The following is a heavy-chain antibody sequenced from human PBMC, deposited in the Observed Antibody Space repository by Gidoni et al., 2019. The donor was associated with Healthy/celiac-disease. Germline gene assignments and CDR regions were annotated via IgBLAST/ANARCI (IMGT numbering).Heavy chain of an antibody. Sequence: EVQLVESGGGLVQPGRSLRLSCAASGFTFDDYAMHWVRQAPGKGLEWVSGISWNSGSIGYADSGKGRFTISRDNAKNSLYLQMNSLRAEDTALYYCAKGPGIAVAGTDYWGQGTLVTVSS. D-gene: IGHD6-19*01. CDR1: GFTFDDYA. V-gene: IGHV3-9*01. CDR3: AKGPGIAVAGTDY. J-gene: IGHJ4*02. CDR2: ISWNSGSI.